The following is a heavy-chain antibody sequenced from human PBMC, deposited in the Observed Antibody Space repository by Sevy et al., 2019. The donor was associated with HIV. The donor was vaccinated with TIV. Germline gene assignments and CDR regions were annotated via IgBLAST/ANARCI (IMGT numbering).Heavy chain of an antibody. J-gene: IGHJ6*02. V-gene: IGHV3-30*18. CDR2: ISYDGSNK. D-gene: IGHD2-2*01. CDR3: AKGQYQLLSSYYYGMDV. Sequence: GGSLRLSCAASGFTFSSYGMHWVRQAPGKGLEWVAVISYDGSNKYYADSVKGRFTISRDNSKNTLYLQMNSLRAEDTAVYYCAKGQYQLLSSYYYGMDVWGQGTTVTVSS. CDR1: GFTFSSYG.